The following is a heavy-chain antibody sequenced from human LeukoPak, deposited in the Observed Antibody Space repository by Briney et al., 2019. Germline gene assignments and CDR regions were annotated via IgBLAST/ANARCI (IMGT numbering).Heavy chain of an antibody. J-gene: IGHJ4*02. CDR2: IYYSGST. CDR3: ARDPMGPSDY. D-gene: IGHD5-24*01. Sequence: SETLSLTCTVSGGSISSYYWNWIRQPPGKGLEWIGYIYYSGSTNYNPSLKSRVTISVDTSKNQFSLKLSSVTAADTAVYYCARDPMGPSDYWGQGTLVTVSS. V-gene: IGHV4-59*01. CDR1: GGSISSYY.